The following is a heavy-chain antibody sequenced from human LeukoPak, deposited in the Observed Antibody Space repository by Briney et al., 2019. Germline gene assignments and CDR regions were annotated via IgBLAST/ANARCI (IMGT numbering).Heavy chain of an antibody. J-gene: IGHJ4*02. D-gene: IGHD6-19*01. Sequence: NTSETLSLTCTVSGGSISSYYWSWIRQPPGKGLEWIGYIYYSGSTNYNPSLKSRVTISVDTSKNQFSLKLSSVTAADTAAYYCARHYAGYSSGFDYWGQGTLVTVSS. CDR2: IYYSGST. V-gene: IGHV4-59*08. CDR1: GGSISSYY. CDR3: ARHYAGYSSGFDY.